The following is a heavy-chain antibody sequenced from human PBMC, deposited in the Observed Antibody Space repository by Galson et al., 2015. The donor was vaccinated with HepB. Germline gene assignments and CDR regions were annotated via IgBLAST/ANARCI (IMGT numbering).Heavy chain of an antibody. CDR2: VTSSGGKT. Sequence: SLRLSCAASGFTFTRYAMTWVRQAPGKGLEWVASVTSSGGKTYYTDSVKGRFTISRDNSKNILFLQFNSLRAEDTAVYYCAKDGIIVAYNPYHFHYWGQGTLVTVSP. V-gene: IGHV3-23*01. CDR1: GFTFTRYA. CDR3: AKDGIIVAYNPYHFHY. D-gene: IGHD2-15*01. J-gene: IGHJ4*02.